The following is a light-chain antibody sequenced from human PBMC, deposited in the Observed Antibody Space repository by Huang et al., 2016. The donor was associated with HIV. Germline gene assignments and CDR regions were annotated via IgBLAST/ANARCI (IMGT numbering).Light chain of an antibody. CDR3: QERSNWPPMFT. J-gene: IGKJ3*01. V-gene: IGKV3-11*01. CDR1: QSISSD. Sequence: ENVLTQSPATLSLSPGERATLSCRASQSISSDLGWYQQKPGQVPRLLIYEASNRATGTPTRVSGSGSGTDFTLTISSLEPEDFAIYYCQERSNWPPMFTFGPGTRVDIK. CDR2: EAS.